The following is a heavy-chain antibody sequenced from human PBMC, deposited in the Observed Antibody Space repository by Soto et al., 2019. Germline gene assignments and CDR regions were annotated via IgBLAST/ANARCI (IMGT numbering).Heavy chain of an antibody. Sequence: QVQLVESGGGVVQPGRSLRLSCAASGFTFSSYGMHWVRQAPGKGLEWVAVISYDGSDKYYADSVKGRFTISRDNSNNARYLQMDSRGAGDTAVYYGAVGVVVAPPYFQPWGQGTLVTVSS. J-gene: IGHJ1*01. CDR3: AVGVVVAPPYFQP. CDR1: GFTFSSYG. D-gene: IGHD2-15*01. V-gene: IGHV3-30*03. CDR2: ISYDGSDK.